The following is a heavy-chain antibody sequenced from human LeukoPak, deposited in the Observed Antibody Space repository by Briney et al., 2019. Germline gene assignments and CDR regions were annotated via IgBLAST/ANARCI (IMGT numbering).Heavy chain of an antibody. CDR3: ARENYDGDYVDY. D-gene: IGHD3-16*01. V-gene: IGHV3-33*01. CDR2: IRYDGSNK. CDR1: GFSFSNYG. J-gene: IGHJ4*02. Sequence: GGPLRLSCAASGFSFSNYGMHWVRQAPGKGLEWVAVIRYDGSNKYYVDSVKARFTISRDNSKNTLYLQMNSLRAEDTAVYYCARENYDGDYVDYWGQGTLVTVSS.